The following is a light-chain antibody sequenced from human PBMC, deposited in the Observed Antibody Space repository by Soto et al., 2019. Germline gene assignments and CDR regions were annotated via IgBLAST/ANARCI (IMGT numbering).Light chain of an antibody. CDR1: SGSIASNY. Sequence: FMLTQPHSVSESPGKTVTISCTRSSGSIASNYVQWYQQRPGSAPTTVSYEDNQRPSGVPDRFSGSIDSSSNSASLTISGLKTEDEADYYCQSYDSSAHVVFGGGTKLTVL. CDR2: EDN. CDR3: QSYDSSAHVV. J-gene: IGLJ2*01. V-gene: IGLV6-57*04.